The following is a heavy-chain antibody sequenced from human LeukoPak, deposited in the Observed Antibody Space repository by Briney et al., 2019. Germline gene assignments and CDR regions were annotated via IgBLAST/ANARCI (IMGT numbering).Heavy chain of an antibody. Sequence: GASVKVSCKASGYTFTSYDINWVRQATGQGLEWMGIINPSDGSTSYAQKFQGRVTMTRDMSTSTVYMELSSLRSEDTAVYYCVRSGCDGGNCFFDYWGQGTLVTVSS. V-gene: IGHV1-46*01. CDR3: VRSGCDGGNCFFDY. CDR1: GYTFTSYD. D-gene: IGHD2-15*01. CDR2: INPSDGST. J-gene: IGHJ4*02.